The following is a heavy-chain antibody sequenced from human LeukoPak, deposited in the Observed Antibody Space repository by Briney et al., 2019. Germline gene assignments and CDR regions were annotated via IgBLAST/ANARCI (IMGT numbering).Heavy chain of an antibody. CDR1: GFTFKTYS. J-gene: IGHJ4*02. V-gene: IGHV3-48*02. Sequence: PGGSLRLSCAASGFTFKTYSMVWVRHAPGKGLEWVSYISSGGGVIHYADSVKGRFTTSRENAKNSLYLQMNSLRDEDTAVYYCARVGVCTWASSWDHWGQGTLVTVSS. D-gene: IGHD2-8*01. CDR3: ARVGVCTWASSWDH. CDR2: ISSGGGVI.